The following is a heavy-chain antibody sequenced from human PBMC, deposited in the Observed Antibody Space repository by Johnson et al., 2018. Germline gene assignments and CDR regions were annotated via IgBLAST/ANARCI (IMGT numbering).Heavy chain of an antibody. CDR3: AKDWFNYYYYGMDV. D-gene: IGHD3-10*01. Sequence: VQLLESGGGLVQPGRSLRLSCAASGFTFDDYAMHWVRQAPGKGLEWVSGISWNSGSIGYADSVKGRFTISRDNAKNSLYLQMNSLRAEDTALYYCAKDWFNYYYYGMDVWGQGTTVTVSS. CDR2: ISWNSGSI. CDR1: GFTFDDYA. V-gene: IGHV3-9*01. J-gene: IGHJ6*02.